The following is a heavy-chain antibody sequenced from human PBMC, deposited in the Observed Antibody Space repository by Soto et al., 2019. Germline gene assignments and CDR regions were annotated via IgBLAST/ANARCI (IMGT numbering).Heavy chain of an antibody. V-gene: IGHV1-69*04. D-gene: IGHD3-3*01. J-gene: IGHJ3*02. CDR2: IIPAPNIT. Sequence: QVQLVQSGAEVKKPGSSVRVSCMTSGGSFSGYVFTWVRQAPGQGLEWMGRIIPAPNITNYTETLQGRVTISADTSSTTTYMELNNLRSDDTAVYFCGRAKSIFGIVTDVYDIWGQGTMVIVSS. CDR3: GRAKSIFGIVTDVYDI. CDR1: GGSFSGYV.